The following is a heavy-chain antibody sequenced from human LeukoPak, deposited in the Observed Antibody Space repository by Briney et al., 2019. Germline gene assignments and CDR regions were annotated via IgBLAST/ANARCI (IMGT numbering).Heavy chain of an antibody. V-gene: IGHV3-30*04. Sequence: PGGSLRPSCAASGFTFSSYAMHWVRQAPGKGLEWVAVISYDGSNKYYADSVKGRFTISRDNSKNTLYLQMNSLRAEDTAVYYCARDRAGRYCSSTSCYKSHYFDYWGQGTLVTVSS. J-gene: IGHJ4*02. D-gene: IGHD2-2*02. CDR1: GFTFSSYA. CDR2: ISYDGSNK. CDR3: ARDRAGRYCSSTSCYKSHYFDY.